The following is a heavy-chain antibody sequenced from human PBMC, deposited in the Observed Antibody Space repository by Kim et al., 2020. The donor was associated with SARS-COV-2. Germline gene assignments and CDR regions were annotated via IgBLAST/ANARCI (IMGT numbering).Heavy chain of an antibody. D-gene: IGHD3-10*01. CDR1: GFTFSSYG. V-gene: IGHV3-30*18. J-gene: IGHJ6*02. CDR3: AKDLGLYGSGSYYDYYYGMDV. Sequence: GGSLRLSCAASGFTFSSYGMHWVRQAPGKGLEWVAVISYDGSNKYYADSVKGRFTISRDNSKNTLYLQMNSLRAEDTAVYYCAKDLGLYGSGSYYDYYYGMDVWGQGTTVTVSS. CDR2: ISYDGSNK.